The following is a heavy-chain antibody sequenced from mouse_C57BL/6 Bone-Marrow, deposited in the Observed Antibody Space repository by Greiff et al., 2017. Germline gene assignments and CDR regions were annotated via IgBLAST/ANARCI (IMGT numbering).Heavy chain of an antibody. D-gene: IGHD2-4*01. CDR2: MHPNGGSP. Sequence: VQLQQPGAELVKPGASVKLSCKASGYTFTNYWMHWVKQRPGQGLEWLGLMHPNGGSPDSPEQFKSAATLSVDTSSRTAYMELSSLTSEDSAVYYCARSYDYDDYTMDDWGQGTSVTVSS. CDR1: GYTFTNYW. CDR3: ARSYDYDDYTMDD. J-gene: IGHJ4*01. V-gene: IGHV1-64*01.